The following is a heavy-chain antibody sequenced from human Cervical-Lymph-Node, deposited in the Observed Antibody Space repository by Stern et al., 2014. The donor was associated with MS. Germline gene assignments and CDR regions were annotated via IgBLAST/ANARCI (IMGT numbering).Heavy chain of an antibody. CDR3: ARDNDDNGMDV. V-gene: IGHV1-69*01. CDR2: IIPIFGTT. Sequence: VQLEESGAEMKKPGSSVTVSCKASEDTLSRFAISWVRQAPGQGLEWMGGIIPIFGTTHYPPKFQGRVTFTADQSTGRVYMDLRSLKSEDTAVYYCARDNDDNGMDVWGQGTTITVSS. CDR1: EDTLSRFA. J-gene: IGHJ6*02. D-gene: IGHD1-1*01.